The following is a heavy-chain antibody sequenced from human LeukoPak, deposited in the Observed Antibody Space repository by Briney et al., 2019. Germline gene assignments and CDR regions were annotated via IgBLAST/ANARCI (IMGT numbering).Heavy chain of an antibody. CDR3: ARGSQQWLVSPFDY. CDR2: ISSSSSYI. Sequence: GGSLRLSCAASGFTFSSYSMNWVRQAPGKGLEWVSSISSSSSYIYYADSVKGRFTISRDNAKNSLYLQMNSLRAEDTAVYYCARGSQQWLVSPFDYWGQGTPVTVSS. J-gene: IGHJ4*02. CDR1: GFTFSSYS. D-gene: IGHD6-19*01. V-gene: IGHV3-21*01.